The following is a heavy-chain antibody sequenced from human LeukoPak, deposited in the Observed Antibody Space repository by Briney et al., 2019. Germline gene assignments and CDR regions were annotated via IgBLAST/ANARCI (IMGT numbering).Heavy chain of an antibody. CDR3: ARIGPGDAFDI. J-gene: IGHJ3*02. Sequence: SETLSLTCTVSGGSISSYYWSWIRQPPGKGLEWIGYIYYSGSTNYNPSLKSRVTISVDTSRNQFSLKLSSVTAADTAVYYCARIGPGDAFDIWGQGTMVTVSS. CDR2: IYYSGST. CDR1: GGSISSYY. V-gene: IGHV4-59*01.